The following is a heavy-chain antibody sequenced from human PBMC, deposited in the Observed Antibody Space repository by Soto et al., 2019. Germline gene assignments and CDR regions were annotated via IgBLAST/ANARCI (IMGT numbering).Heavy chain of an antibody. CDR2: ISAYNGNT. CDR3: AKDFASGFAYGYCSGGSCSFDY. Sequence: ASVKVSCKASGYTFTSYGISWVRQAPGQGLEWMGWISAYNGNTNYAQKLQGRVTMTTDTSTSTAYMELRSLRSDDTAVYYCAKDFASGFAYGYCSGGSCSFDYWGQGTLVTVSS. CDR1: GYTFTSYG. D-gene: IGHD2-15*01. V-gene: IGHV1-18*01. J-gene: IGHJ4*02.